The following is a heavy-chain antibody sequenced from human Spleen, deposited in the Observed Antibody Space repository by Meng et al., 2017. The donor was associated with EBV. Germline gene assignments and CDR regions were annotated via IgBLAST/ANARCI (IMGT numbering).Heavy chain of an antibody. Sequence: QEQLVGSGGGVVQPGRSLRLSCAASGFIFSGYGFHWVRQAPGKGPEWVAIIPSDASHNKYYADSVKGRFTISRDNAKRSLYLQMKSLRAEDTAVYYCARDHGFGDNWFDPWGQGTLVTVSS. J-gene: IGHJ5*02. CDR2: IPSDASHNK. D-gene: IGHD5-24*01. CDR3: ARDHGFGDNWFDP. V-gene: IGHV3-30*03. CDR1: GFIFSGYG.